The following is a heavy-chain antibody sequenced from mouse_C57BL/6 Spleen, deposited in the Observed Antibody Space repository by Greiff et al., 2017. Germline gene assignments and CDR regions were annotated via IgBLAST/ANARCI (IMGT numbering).Heavy chain of an antibody. CDR2: INPSSGYT. V-gene: IGHV1-4*01. Sequence: QVQLQQSGAELARPGASVKMSCKASGYTFTSYTMHWVKQRPGQGLEWIGYINPSSGYTKYNQKFKDKATLTADKSSSTAYMQLSSLTSEDSAVYYCAREGITTEPSPHWGQGTTLTVSS. CDR1: GYTFTSYT. D-gene: IGHD1-1*01. CDR3: AREGITTEPSPH. J-gene: IGHJ2*01.